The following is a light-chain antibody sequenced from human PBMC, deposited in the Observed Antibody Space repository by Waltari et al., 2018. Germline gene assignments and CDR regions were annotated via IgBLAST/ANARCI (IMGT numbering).Light chain of an antibody. J-gene: IGKJ4*01. CDR2: AAS. Sequence: IQLTQSTSSLSASVGDRVTITCRASQGISSYLAWYQQKPGKAPKLLIYAASTLQSGVPSRFSGSGSGTDFTLTISSLQPEDFATYYCQQLNSYPFFGGGTKVEIK. CDR3: QQLNSYPF. CDR1: QGISSY. V-gene: IGKV1-9*01.